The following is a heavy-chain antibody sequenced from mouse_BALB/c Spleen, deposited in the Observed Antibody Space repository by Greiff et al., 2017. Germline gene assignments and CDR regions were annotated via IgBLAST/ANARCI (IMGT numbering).Heavy chain of an antibody. J-gene: IGHJ2*01. CDR2: ISSGGSYT. Sequence: VQLVESGGDLVKPGGSLKLSCAASGFTFSSYGMSWVRQTPDKRLEWVATISSGGSYTYYPDSVKGRFTISRDNAKNTLYLQMSSLKSEDTAMYYCARHGEVLFDYWGQGTTLTVSS. CDR3: ARHGEVLFDY. CDR1: GFTFSSYG. V-gene: IGHV5-6*01.